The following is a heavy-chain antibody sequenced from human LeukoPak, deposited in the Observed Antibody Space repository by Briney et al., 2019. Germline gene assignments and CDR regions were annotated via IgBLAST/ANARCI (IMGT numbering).Heavy chain of an antibody. V-gene: IGHV3-23*01. D-gene: IGHD2-15*01. Sequence: GGSLRLSCAASGFTFSSYAMSWVRQAPGKGLEWVSTINDNGGTTYYAASVRGRFTISRDNSKNTLDLQMNSLRAEDTAVYYCAKGGLRYYYGMDVWGRGTTVTVSS. CDR3: AKGGLRYYYGMDV. CDR1: GFTFSSYA. CDR2: INDNGGTT. J-gene: IGHJ6*02.